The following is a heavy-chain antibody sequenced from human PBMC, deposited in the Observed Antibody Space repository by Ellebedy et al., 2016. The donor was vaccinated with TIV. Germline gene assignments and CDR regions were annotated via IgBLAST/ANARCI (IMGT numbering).Heavy chain of an antibody. J-gene: IGHJ4*02. CDR3: ARDQWLGRAYYFDS. D-gene: IGHD6-19*01. Sequence: GESLKISCGTSGFTFSNYWMTWVRQAPGKGLEWVANIKQDGSEKYYVDSVKGRFSISRDNTKNSLYLQMNSLTDEDTAVYYWARDQWLGRAYYFDSWGQGTLVTVSS. V-gene: IGHV3-7*01. CDR1: GFTFSNYW. CDR2: IKQDGSEK.